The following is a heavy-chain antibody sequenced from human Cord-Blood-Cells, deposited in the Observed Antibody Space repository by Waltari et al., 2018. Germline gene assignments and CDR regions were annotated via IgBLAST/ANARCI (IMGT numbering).Heavy chain of an antibody. J-gene: IGHJ4*02. V-gene: IGHV1-2*02. Sequence: QVQLVQSGAEVKKPGASVKVSCKASGYTFTGYYMHWVRQAPGQGLEWMGWINPNSGGTNYAQKFQGRVTMTRDTSISTAYMELSRLRSDDTAVYYCARDSTTIFGVVIYYFDYWGQGTLVTVSS. CDR3: ARDSTTIFGVVIYYFDY. CDR2: INPNSGGT. CDR1: GYTFTGYY. D-gene: IGHD3-3*01.